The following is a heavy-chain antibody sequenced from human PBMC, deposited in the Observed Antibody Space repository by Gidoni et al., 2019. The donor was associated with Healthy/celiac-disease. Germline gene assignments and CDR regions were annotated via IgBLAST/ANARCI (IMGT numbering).Heavy chain of an antibody. J-gene: IGHJ2*01. V-gene: IGHV3-13*04. CDR1: GFTFSSYD. CDR2: MGTAGDT. CDR3: ARGAYCSGGSCYSGLYWYFDL. D-gene: IGHD2-15*01. Sequence: EVQLVESGGGLVQPGGSLRLSCAASGFTFSSYDMHWVRQATGKGLEWVSAMGTAGDTYYPGHVKGRFTISRKNAKNSLYLQMNSLRAGDTAVYYCARGAYCSGGSCYSGLYWYFDLWGRGTLVTVSS.